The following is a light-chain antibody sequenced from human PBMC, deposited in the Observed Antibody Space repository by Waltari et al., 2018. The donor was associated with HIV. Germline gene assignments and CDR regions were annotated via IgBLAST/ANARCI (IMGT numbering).Light chain of an antibody. CDR1: QGINHF. V-gene: IGKV1-9*01. CDR3: QQVNRSPLT. J-gene: IGKJ4*01. Sequence: DIQLTQSPSFLSASVGDRVTITCRASQGINHFLAWYQQKPEKAPKLLIYSTSTLYSGVPSRFSGSGSGTEFTLTISSLQPEDFATYYCQQVNRSPLTFGGGTKVEIK. CDR2: STS.